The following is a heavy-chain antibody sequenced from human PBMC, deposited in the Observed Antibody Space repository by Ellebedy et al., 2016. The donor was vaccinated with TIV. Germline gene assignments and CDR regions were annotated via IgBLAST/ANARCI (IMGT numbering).Heavy chain of an antibody. CDR3: ARSNGVTLPPHHYYYGMDV. CDR1: GYTFTGYH. Sequence: AASVKVSCKASGYTFTGYHMHWVRQAPGQGLEWMGWINPNSGGTNYAQRFQGRVTMTRDTSISTAYMELSRLRFDDTAVYYCARSNGVTLPPHHYYYGMDVWGQGTTVTVSS. J-gene: IGHJ6*02. CDR2: INPNSGGT. V-gene: IGHV1-2*02. D-gene: IGHD5-18*01.